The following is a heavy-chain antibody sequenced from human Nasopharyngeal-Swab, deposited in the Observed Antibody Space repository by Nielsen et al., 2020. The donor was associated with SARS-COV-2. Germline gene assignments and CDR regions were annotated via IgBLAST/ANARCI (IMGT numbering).Heavy chain of an antibody. CDR1: GASISSYY. D-gene: IGHD3-22*01. V-gene: IGHV4-59*08. CDR2: SHYSGST. J-gene: IGHJ4*02. CDR3: ARHRKADYYDSSGYYDNTYYFDD. Sequence: SETLSLTCTVSGASISSYYWSWIRQPPGKGLEWVAYSHYSGSTNYNPSLKSRVTMSVDTSKRQFSLMLTSVTAADTAVYYCARHRKADYYDSSGYYDNTYYFDDWGQGTLVTVSS.